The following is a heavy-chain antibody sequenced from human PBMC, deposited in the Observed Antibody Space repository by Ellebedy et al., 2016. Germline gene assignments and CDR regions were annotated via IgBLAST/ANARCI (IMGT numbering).Heavy chain of an antibody. CDR1: GYSISSGYY. J-gene: IGHJ6*03. V-gene: IGHV4-38-2*02. CDR2: IYHSGST. Sequence: SETLSLTXTVSGYSISSGYYWGCIRQPPGKGLEWIGSIYHSGSTYYNPSLKSRVTISVDTSKNQFSLKLSSVTAADTAVYYCARDVGLVPAASDYMDVWGKGTTVTVSS. D-gene: IGHD2-2*01. CDR3: ARDVGLVPAASDYMDV.